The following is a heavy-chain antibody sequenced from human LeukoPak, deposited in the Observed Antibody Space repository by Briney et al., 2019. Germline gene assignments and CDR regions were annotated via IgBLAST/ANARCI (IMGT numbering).Heavy chain of an antibody. Sequence: GASVKVSCKASGYTFTGYYMHWVRQAPGQGLEWMGWINPYSGGTNYAQKFQGRVTMTRDTSISTAYMELSRLRSDDTAVYYCARDGGELFYYFDYWGQGTLVTVSS. D-gene: IGHD3-10*01. CDR3: ARDGGELFYYFDY. J-gene: IGHJ4*02. CDR1: GYTFTGYY. V-gene: IGHV1-2*02. CDR2: INPYSGGT.